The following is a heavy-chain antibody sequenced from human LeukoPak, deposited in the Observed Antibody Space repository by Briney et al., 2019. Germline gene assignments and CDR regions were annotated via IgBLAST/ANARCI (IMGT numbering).Heavy chain of an antibody. CDR1: GYTLTELS. CDR3: ATSRIITMVRGAEIDY. D-gene: IGHD3-10*01. V-gene: IGHV1-24*01. CDR2: FDPEDGET. J-gene: IGHJ4*02. Sequence: GASVKVSCKVSGYTLTELSMHWVRLAPGKGLEWRGGFDPEDGETIYAQKFQGRVTMTEDTSTDTAYMELSSLRSEDTAVYYCATSRIITMVRGAEIDYWGQGTLVTVSS.